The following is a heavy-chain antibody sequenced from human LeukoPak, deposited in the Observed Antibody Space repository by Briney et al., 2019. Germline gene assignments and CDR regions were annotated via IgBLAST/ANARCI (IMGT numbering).Heavy chain of an antibody. CDR1: GYTFTSYG. D-gene: IGHD3-3*01. J-gene: IGHJ4*02. Sequence: GASVKVSCKASGYTFTSYGISWVRQAPGQGLEWMGWISAYNGNTNYAQKLQGRVTMTTDTSTSTAYMELRSLRSDDTAVYYCARDRWFDFWSGYSTGDFDYWGQGTLVTVSS. CDR3: ARDRWFDFWSGYSTGDFDY. CDR2: ISAYNGNT. V-gene: IGHV1-18*01.